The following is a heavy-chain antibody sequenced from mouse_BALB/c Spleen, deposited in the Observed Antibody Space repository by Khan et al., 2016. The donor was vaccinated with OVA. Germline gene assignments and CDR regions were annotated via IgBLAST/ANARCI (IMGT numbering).Heavy chain of an antibody. Sequence: QVQLQQPGAELVKPGASVRLSCKASGYTFTSYYLYWVKQRPGHGLEWIGDINPSNGGTNFNENFKTKATLTVDKSSSTAYMQLSSLTSEDSVVYYCTRSGYGAFAYWGQGTLVTVSA. CDR1: GYTFTSYY. V-gene: IGHV1S81*02. D-gene: IGHD1-1*02. CDR3: TRSGYGAFAY. J-gene: IGHJ3*01. CDR2: INPSNGGT.